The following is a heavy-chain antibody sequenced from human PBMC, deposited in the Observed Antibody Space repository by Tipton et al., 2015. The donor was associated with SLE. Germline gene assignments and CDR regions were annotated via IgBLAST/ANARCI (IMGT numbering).Heavy chain of an antibody. J-gene: IGHJ4*02. Sequence: LRLSCTVSGGSINSYYWSWIRQPPGRGLEWIGYIYYGGGSNYNPSLKSRVTISADTSKNQFSLKLNSVTAADTAVYYCARDPGGSYLDYWGQGTLVTVSS. CDR2: IYYGGGS. D-gene: IGHD1-26*01. CDR1: GGSINSYY. V-gene: IGHV4-59*01. CDR3: ARDPGGSYLDY.